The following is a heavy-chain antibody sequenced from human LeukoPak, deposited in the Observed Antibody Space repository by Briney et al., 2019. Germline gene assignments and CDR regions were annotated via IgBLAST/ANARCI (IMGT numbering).Heavy chain of an antibody. CDR3: ARDLFQYYYGSGSYLDY. Sequence: ASVKVSCKASGYTFTSYYMHWVRQAPGQGLEWMGWINPNSGGTNYAQKFQGRVTMTRDTSISTAYMELSRLRSDDTAVYYCARDLFQYYYGSGSYLDYWGQGTLVTVSS. V-gene: IGHV1-2*02. D-gene: IGHD3-10*01. J-gene: IGHJ4*02. CDR2: INPNSGGT. CDR1: GYTFTSYY.